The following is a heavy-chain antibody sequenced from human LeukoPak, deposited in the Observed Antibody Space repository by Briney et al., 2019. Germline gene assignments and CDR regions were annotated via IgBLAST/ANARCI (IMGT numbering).Heavy chain of an antibody. D-gene: IGHD4-17*01. CDR1: GGTFSRHA. V-gene: IGHV1-69*11. CDR2: ITPKLRTA. CDR3: ARDDYGDPGDGCDI. Sequence: SVKASCKTSGGTFSRHAISWVRQAPGQGLEWMGRITPKLRTANYAQKFQGRVTITADESTSTVYMEVTSLRSEDTAVYYCARDDYGDPGDGCDIWGQGTLVTVSS. J-gene: IGHJ3*02.